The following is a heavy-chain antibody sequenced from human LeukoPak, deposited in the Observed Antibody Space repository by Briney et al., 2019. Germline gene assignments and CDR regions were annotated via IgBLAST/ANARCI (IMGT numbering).Heavy chain of an antibody. CDR1: GFTFSSYA. Sequence: QPGRSLRLSCAASGFTFSSYAMHWVRQAPGKGLEWVAVISYDGSNKYYADSVKGRFTISRDDSKNTLYLQMNSLRAEDTAVYYCAKDPDCTSGICYTFFDYWGQGTLVTVSS. D-gene: IGHD2-8*01. CDR2: ISYDGSNK. J-gene: IGHJ4*02. CDR3: AKDPDCTSGICYTFFDY. V-gene: IGHV3-30*04.